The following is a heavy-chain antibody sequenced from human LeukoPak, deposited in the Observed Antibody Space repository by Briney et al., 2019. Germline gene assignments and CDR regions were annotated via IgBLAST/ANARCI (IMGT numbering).Heavy chain of an antibody. CDR1: GFTVSSNY. Sequence: GGSLRLSCAASGFTVSSNYMSWVRQAPGKGLEWVSVIYSGGSTYYADPVKGRFTISRDNSKNTLYLQMNSLRAEDTAVYYCARAGDSSSSGYYFDYWGQGTLVTVSS. V-gene: IGHV3-53*01. CDR3: ARAGDSSSSGYYFDY. D-gene: IGHD6-6*01. J-gene: IGHJ4*02. CDR2: IYSGGST.